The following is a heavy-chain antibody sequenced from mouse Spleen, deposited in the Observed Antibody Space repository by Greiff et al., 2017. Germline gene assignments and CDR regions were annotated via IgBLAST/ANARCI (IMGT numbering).Heavy chain of an antibody. V-gene: IGHV1-61*01. CDR1: GYTFTSYW. CDR3: AREGITTVVGAMDY. Sequence: VQLQQPGAELVRPGSSVKLSCKASGYTFTSYWMDWVKQRPGQGLEWIGNIYPSDSETHYNQKFKDKATLTVDKSSSTAYMQLSSLTSEDSAVYYCAREGITTVVGAMDYWGQGTSVTVSS. CDR2: IYPSDSET. D-gene: IGHD1-1*01. J-gene: IGHJ4*01.